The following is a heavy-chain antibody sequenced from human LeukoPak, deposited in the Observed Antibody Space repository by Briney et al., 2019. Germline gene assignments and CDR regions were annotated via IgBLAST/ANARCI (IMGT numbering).Heavy chain of an antibody. CDR1: GFTFSSYG. CDR2: ISYDGSNK. Sequence: GESLRLSCAASGFTFSSYGMHWVRQAPGKGLEWVAVISYDGSNKYYADSVKGRFTISRDNSKNTLYLQMNSLRAEDTAVYYCAKDRMVRGVVYYFDYWGQGTLVTVSS. CDR3: AKDRMVRGVVYYFDY. V-gene: IGHV3-30*18. D-gene: IGHD3-10*01. J-gene: IGHJ4*02.